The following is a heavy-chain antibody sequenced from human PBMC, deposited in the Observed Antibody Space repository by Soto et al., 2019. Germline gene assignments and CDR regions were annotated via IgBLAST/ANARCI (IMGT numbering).Heavy chain of an antibody. CDR3: ARVGRLPYYYDSSGYRGAPWFDP. J-gene: IGHJ5*02. Sequence: ASVKVSCKASGYTFTSYDINWVRQATGQGLEWMGWMNPNSGNTGYAQKFQGRVTMTRNTSISTAYMVLSSLRSEDTAVYYCARVGRLPYYYDSSGYRGAPWFDPWGQGTLVTVSS. V-gene: IGHV1-8*01. CDR2: MNPNSGNT. D-gene: IGHD3-22*01. CDR1: GYTFTSYD.